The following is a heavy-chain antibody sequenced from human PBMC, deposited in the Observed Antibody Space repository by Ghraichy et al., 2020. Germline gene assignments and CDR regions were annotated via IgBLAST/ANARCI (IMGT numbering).Heavy chain of an antibody. Sequence: GSLRLSCAASGFSLSTYGMNWVRQGPGKGLEWVSYISNTGSTRNYADSVKGRFTVSRDNAKNSLYLQMSSLRDDDTAVYYCARGGASRPDYWGQGTLVTVSS. J-gene: IGHJ4*02. D-gene: IGHD1-26*01. CDR3: ARGGASRPDY. V-gene: IGHV3-48*02. CDR1: GFSLSTYG. CDR2: ISNTGSTR.